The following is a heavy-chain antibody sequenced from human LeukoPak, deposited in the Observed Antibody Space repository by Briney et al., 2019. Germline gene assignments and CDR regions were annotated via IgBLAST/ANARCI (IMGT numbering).Heavy chain of an antibody. Sequence: GGSLRLSCAATGFTFSSYAMNWVRQAPGKGLEWVSGISTAGGNTYYADSVKGRFTISRDNSKNTLFLQMNSPSAEDTAVYYCARGIAATNYMDVWGKGTTVTVSS. D-gene: IGHD6-13*01. CDR3: ARGIAATNYMDV. CDR1: GFTFSSYA. J-gene: IGHJ6*03. CDR2: ISTAGGNT. V-gene: IGHV3-23*01.